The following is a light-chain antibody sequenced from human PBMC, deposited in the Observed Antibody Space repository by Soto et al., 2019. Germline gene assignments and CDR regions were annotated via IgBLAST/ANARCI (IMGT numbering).Light chain of an antibody. CDR1: QSVSNN. CDR3: QQYNNWPPWT. CDR2: AAS. Sequence: VMTQSPATLSVSPGERATLSCRASQSVSNNVAWYQQKPGQAPRLLCHAASARAIGIPARFSGTGSGTEFTLTISSLQSEDFAVYYCQQYNNWPPWTFGQGTKVDIK. V-gene: IGKV3-15*01. J-gene: IGKJ1*01.